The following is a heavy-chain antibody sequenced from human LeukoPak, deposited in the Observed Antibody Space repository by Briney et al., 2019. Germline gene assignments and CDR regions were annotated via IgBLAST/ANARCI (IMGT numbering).Heavy chain of an antibody. J-gene: IGHJ4*02. CDR3: ARDVGGGPFFDN. CDR2: IYYSGST. Sequence: SETLSLTCTVSGDSISSFYRGWIRQPPGKGLEWIGYIYYSGSTDYNPSLKSRVTISVDTSKNQFSLKLSSVTAADTAVYYCARDVGGGPFFDNWGQGTLVTVSS. D-gene: IGHD2-15*01. V-gene: IGHV4-59*01. CDR1: GDSISSFY.